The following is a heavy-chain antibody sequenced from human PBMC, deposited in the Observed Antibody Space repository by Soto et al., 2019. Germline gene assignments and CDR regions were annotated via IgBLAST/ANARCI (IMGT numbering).Heavy chain of an antibody. CDR2: IYPGDSDT. CDR3: ARPSYYYDSSGYSYYYYYGMDV. D-gene: IGHD3-22*01. V-gene: IGHV5-51*01. Sequence: GESLKISCKGSGYSFTSYWIGWVRQMPGKGLEWMGIIYPGDSDTRYSPSFQGQVTISADKSISTAYLQWSSLKASDTAMYYCARPSYYYDSSGYSYYYYYGMDVWGQGTTVTVSS. J-gene: IGHJ6*02. CDR1: GYSFTSYW.